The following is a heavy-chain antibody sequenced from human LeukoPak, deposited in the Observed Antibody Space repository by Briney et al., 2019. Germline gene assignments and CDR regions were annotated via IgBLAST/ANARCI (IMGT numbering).Heavy chain of an antibody. V-gene: IGHV4-30-4*01. J-gene: IGHJ4*02. CDR2: IYYSGST. Sequence: TLSLTCTVSGGSISSGDYYWSWIRQPPGKGLEWIGYIYYSGSTYYNPSLKSRVTISVDTSKNQFSLKLSSVTAADTAVYYCASSYGGELQADYWGQGTLVNVSS. D-gene: IGHD4/OR15-4a*01. CDR3: ASSYGGELQADY. CDR1: GGSISSGDYY.